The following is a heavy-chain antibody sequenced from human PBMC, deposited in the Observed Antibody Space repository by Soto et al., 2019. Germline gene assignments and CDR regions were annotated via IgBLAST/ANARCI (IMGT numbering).Heavy chain of an antibody. D-gene: IGHD5-18*01. CDR2: IKQDGTEK. CDR3: ARGDTPMITGMDSFDI. J-gene: IGHJ3*02. Sequence: GGSLRLSCAASGFTFSRYWMNWVRQAPGKGLEWVANIKQDGTEKNYVDSVKGRFTISRDNARNSLYLQMDSLRAEDTAVYFCARGDTPMITGMDSFDIWGQGTMVTVSS. CDR1: GFTFSRYW. V-gene: IGHV3-7*01.